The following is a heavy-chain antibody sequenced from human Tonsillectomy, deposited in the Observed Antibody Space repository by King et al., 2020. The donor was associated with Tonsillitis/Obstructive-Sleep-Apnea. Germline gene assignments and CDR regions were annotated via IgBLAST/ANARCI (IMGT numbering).Heavy chain of an antibody. CDR3: ARDSMSHYYDSSGYYTFNY. D-gene: IGHD3-22*01. Sequence: HVQLVESGAEVKKPGASVKVSCKASGYTFTSYGISWVRQAPGQGLEWMAWISAHNGHTNYAQKLQGRVTMTTDTSTSTAYMELRSLRSDDTAVYYCARDSMSHYYDSSGYYTFNYWGQGTLVTVSS. CDR2: ISAHNGHT. CDR1: GYTFTSYG. V-gene: IGHV1-18*01. J-gene: IGHJ4*02.